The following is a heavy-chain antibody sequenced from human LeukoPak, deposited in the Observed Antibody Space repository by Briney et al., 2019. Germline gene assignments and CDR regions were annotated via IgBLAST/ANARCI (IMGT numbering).Heavy chain of an antibody. Sequence: SETLSLTCTVSGGSISSYYWSWIRQPPGKGLEWIEYIYYSGSTNYNPSLKSRVTISVDTSKNQFSLKLSSVTAADTAVYYCARAEGSRYGYMDVWGKGTTVTVSS. D-gene: IGHD3-9*01. CDR3: ARAEGSRYGYMDV. CDR2: IYYSGST. V-gene: IGHV4-59*01. J-gene: IGHJ6*03. CDR1: GGSISSYY.